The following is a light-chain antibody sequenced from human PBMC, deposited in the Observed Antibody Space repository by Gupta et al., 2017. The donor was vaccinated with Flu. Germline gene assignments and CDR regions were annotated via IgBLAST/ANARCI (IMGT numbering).Light chain of an antibody. CDR1: SGSITSSY. Sequence: SMLTQPPSVSESPGKTVTISCTRSSGSITSSYVQWYQQRPGSAPTTVSCVDNERPAGVPDRCAGSFDSSSSSASITSAVLKAEEEADDNYQSYDSRRYRGVFGGETK. CDR2: VDN. CDR3: QSYDSRRYRGV. J-gene: IGLJ3*02. V-gene: IGLV6-57*03.